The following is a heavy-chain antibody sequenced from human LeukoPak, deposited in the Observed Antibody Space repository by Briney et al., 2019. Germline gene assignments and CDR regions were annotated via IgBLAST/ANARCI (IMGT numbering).Heavy chain of an antibody. CDR1: GFTFDDYA. J-gene: IGHJ4*02. D-gene: IGHD2-15*01. V-gene: IGHV3-23*01. CDR3: ANFPSTPNDIVVVVAAGYFDY. CDR2: ISGSGGST. Sequence: GGSLRLSCAASGFTFDDYAMHWVRQPPGKGLEWVSAISGSGGSTYYADSVKGRFTISRDNSKNTLYLQMNSLRAEDTAVYYCANFPSTPNDIVVVVAAGYFDYWGQGTLVTVSS.